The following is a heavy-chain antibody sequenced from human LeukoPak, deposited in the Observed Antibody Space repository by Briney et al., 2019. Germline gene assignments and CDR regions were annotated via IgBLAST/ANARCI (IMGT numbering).Heavy chain of an antibody. D-gene: IGHD3-10*01. J-gene: IGHJ3*02. CDR3: AKDGAMVRGDGDFDI. Sequence: GESLRLSCAASGFTFSSYAMSWVRHAPGKGLEWVSAISGSGGSTYYADSVKGRFTISRDNSKNTLYLQMSSLRAEDTAVYYCAKDGAMVRGDGDFDIWGQGTMVTVSS. CDR1: GFTFSSYA. CDR2: ISGSGGST. V-gene: IGHV3-23*01.